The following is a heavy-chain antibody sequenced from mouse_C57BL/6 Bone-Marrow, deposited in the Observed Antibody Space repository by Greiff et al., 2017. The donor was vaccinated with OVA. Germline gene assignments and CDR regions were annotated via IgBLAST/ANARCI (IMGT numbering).Heavy chain of an antibody. Sequence: QVHVKQPGAELVMPGASVKLSCKASGYTFTSYWMHWVKQRPGQGLEWIGEIDPSDSYTNYNQKFKGKSTLTVDKSSSTAYMQLSSLTSEDSAVYYCARYYYGSSKIPFAYWGQGTLVTVSA. CDR1: GYTFTSYW. J-gene: IGHJ3*01. CDR2: IDPSDSYT. V-gene: IGHV1-69*01. CDR3: ARYYYGSSKIPFAY. D-gene: IGHD1-1*01.